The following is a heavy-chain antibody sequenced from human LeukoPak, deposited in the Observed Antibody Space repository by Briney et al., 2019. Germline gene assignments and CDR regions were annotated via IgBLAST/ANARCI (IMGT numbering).Heavy chain of an antibody. CDR1: GFTFSSYE. Sequence: GGSLRLSCAASGFTFSSYEMNWVRQARGKGLEWVSYISSSGSTIYYADSVKGRFTISRDNAKNSLYLQMNSLRAEDTAIYYCAGIPAAMRRGSYGMDVWGKGPTVTVSS. V-gene: IGHV3-48*03. CDR2: ISSSGSTI. D-gene: IGHD2-2*01. CDR3: AGIPAAMRRGSYGMDV. J-gene: IGHJ6*04.